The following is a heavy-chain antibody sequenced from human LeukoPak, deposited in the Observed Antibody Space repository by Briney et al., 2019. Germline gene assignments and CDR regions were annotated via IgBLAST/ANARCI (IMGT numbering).Heavy chain of an antibody. V-gene: IGHV3-23*01. J-gene: IGHJ4*02. CDR3: AKHHYVGDFWSGSIFDY. Sequence: GGSLRVSCAASXXTXXXXXXXWVRQAXGXXXXXXXXXXGSGVNTYYADSVKGRFTISRDNSKNTLYLQMNSLRAEDTAVYYCAKHHYVGDFWSGSIFDYWGQGTLVTVSS. D-gene: IGHD3-3*01. CDR1: XXTXXXXX. CDR2: XXGSGVNT.